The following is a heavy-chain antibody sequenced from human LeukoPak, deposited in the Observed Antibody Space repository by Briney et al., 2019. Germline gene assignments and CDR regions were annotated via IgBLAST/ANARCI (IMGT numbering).Heavy chain of an antibody. CDR3: ASEDYFDSSGYYGTI. CDR2: IYTSGST. V-gene: IGHV4-4*07. CDR1: GGSISSYY. Sequence: SETLSLTCTVSGGSISSYYWSWIRQPAGKGLEWIGRIYTSGSTNYNPSLKRRVTMSADTSKNQLSLKLSSVTAADTAVYDCASEDYFDSSGYYGTIWGQGTMVTVSS. J-gene: IGHJ3*02. D-gene: IGHD3-22*01.